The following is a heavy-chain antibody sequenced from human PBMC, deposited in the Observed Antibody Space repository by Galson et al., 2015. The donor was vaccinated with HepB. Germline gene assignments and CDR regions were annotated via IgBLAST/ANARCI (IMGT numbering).Heavy chain of an antibody. J-gene: IGHJ4*02. CDR3: ARDTYYYDSSGQGGDY. CDR2: INPNSGGT. D-gene: IGHD3-22*01. CDR1: GYTFTGYY. V-gene: IGHV1-2*02. Sequence: SVKVSCKASGYTFTGYYMHWVRQAPGQGLEWKGWINPNSGGTNYAQKFQGRVTMTRDTSISTAYMELSRLRSDDTAVYYCARDTYYYDSSGQGGDYWGQGTLVTVSS.